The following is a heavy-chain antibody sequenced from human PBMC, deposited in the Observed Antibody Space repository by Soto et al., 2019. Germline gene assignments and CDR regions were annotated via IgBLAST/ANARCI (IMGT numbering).Heavy chain of an antibody. CDR1: GYTFTTYW. CDR3: PRNKGSCRSNSCYGLDV. Sequence: GESLKISCEGSGYTFTTYWVAWVRQMPGKGLEWVGSIYPGDSDSRYNPSVQGQVTISADRSISTAYLQWNSLKASDTAMYFCPRNKGSCRSNSCYGLDVWGQGTTVTVSS. CDR2: IYPGDSDS. J-gene: IGHJ6*02. D-gene: IGHD2-15*01. V-gene: IGHV5-51*01.